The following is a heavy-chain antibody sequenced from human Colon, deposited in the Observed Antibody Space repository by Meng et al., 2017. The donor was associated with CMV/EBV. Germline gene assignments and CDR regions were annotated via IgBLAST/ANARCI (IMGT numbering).Heavy chain of an antibody. CDR3: ARLLVGALDTHAFDM. CDR1: GFTFDGYA. Sequence: SGFTFDGYAMSWVRQAPGKGLEWVSVIYGSGRSSSSADSVKGRFSISRDNSKNTLYLQMSSLRAEDTAVYYCARLLVGALDTHAFDMWGRGTMVTVSS. CDR2: IYGSGRSS. D-gene: IGHD1-26*01. J-gene: IGHJ3*02. V-gene: IGHV3-23*03.